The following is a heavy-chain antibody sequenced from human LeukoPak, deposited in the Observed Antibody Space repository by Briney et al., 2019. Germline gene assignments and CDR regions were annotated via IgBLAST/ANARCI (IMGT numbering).Heavy chain of an antibody. D-gene: IGHD1-26*01. J-gene: IGHJ4*02. V-gene: IGHV4-4*02. Sequence: PSGTLSLTCGVSGGSITSTNWWRWVRQPPGQGLEWIGEISLTGRTNYNPSLIGRVIMSLDESRNQLSLTLTSVTAADTAMYYCTRESGPYCPFGYWGQGTLVGVPS. CDR3: TRESGPYCPFGY. CDR1: GGSITSTNW. CDR2: ISLTGRT.